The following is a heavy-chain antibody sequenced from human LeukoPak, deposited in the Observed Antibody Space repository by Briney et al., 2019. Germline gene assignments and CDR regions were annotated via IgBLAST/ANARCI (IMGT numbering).Heavy chain of an antibody. CDR1: GFTFSSGT. Sequence: GVSLRLSCAASGFTFSSGTMNWVRQAPGKALEWVSSLSGSARFIWYAGAVKGRFTISRDNAAYSLFLQMNSLRVEDTAVYYCARDLQTALAFDAWGQGTVVTVSS. J-gene: IGHJ3*01. CDR3: ARDLQTALAFDA. CDR2: LSGSARFI. D-gene: IGHD1-1*01. V-gene: IGHV3-21*06.